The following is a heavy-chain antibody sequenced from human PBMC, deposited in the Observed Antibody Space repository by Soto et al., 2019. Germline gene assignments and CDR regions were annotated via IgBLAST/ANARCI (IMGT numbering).Heavy chain of an antibody. CDR3: ARARTSSCPVGCWFDP. D-gene: IGHD2-15*01. CDR2: IIPIFGTG. V-gene: IGHV1-69*12. CDR1: GGTFSSYA. Sequence: QVQLVQSGAEVKKPGSSVKVSCKASGGTFSSYAISWVRQAPGQGLEWMGGIIPIFGTGNYAQKFQGRVTITADESTSTAYMELSSLRSEDTAVYYCARARTSSCPVGCWFDPWGREPWSPSPQ. J-gene: IGHJ5*02.